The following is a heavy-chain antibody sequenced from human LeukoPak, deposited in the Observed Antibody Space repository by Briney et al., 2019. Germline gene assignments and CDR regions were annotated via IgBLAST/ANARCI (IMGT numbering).Heavy chain of an antibody. CDR3: ARVLDYYGSGTRDFDY. CDR2: IYYSGGT. CDR1: GGSISSSTYY. Sequence: LETLSLTCTVSGGSISSSTYYWGWIRQSPGKGLEWIGNIYYSGGTYYNPSLKSRVTISLDTSKNQFSLKLSSVTAADTAVYYCARVLDYYGSGTRDFDYWGQGILVTVSS. V-gene: IGHV4-39*01. J-gene: IGHJ4*02. D-gene: IGHD3-10*01.